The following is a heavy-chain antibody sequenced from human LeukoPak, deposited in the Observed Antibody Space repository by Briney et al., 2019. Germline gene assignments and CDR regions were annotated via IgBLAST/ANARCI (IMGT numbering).Heavy chain of an antibody. J-gene: IGHJ4*02. Sequence: PGRSLRLSCAASGFDFSSYWMSWVRQAPGKGLEWVANVNQAGSAVKGRFTISRGNAENSVFLQMDSLRAEDTAVYYCARGVFATGWYPDNFDYWGQGSLVTVSS. CDR3: ARGVFATGWYPDNFDY. V-gene: IGHV3-7*01. CDR1: GFDFSSYW. CDR2: VNQAGSA. D-gene: IGHD6-19*01.